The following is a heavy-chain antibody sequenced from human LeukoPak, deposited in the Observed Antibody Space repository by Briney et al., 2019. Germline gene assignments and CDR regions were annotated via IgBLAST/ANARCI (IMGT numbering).Heavy chain of an antibody. V-gene: IGHV1-2*02. CDR2: INPNSGGT. Sequence: ASVKVSCKASGYTFTGYYMQWVRQAPGQGLEWMGWINPNSGGTNYAQKFQGRVTMTRDTSISTAYMELSRLRSDDTAVYYCARIIYVWGSYRYPLFDYWGQGTLVTVSS. J-gene: IGHJ4*02. CDR1: GYTFTGYY. D-gene: IGHD3-16*02. CDR3: ARIIYVWGSYRYPLFDY.